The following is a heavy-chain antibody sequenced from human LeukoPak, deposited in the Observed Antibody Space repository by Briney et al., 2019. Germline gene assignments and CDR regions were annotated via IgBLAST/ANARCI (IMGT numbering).Heavy chain of an antibody. J-gene: IGHJ4*02. CDR1: GYTFTSNY. CDR2: ISAYNGNT. Sequence: GASVKVSCKASGYTFTSNYIHWVRQAPGQGLEWMGWISAYNGNTNYAQKLQGRVTMTTDTSTSTAYMELRSLRSDDTAVYYCARDFLNPPDYWGQGTLVTVSS. D-gene: IGHD1-14*01. CDR3: ARDFLNPPDY. V-gene: IGHV1-18*04.